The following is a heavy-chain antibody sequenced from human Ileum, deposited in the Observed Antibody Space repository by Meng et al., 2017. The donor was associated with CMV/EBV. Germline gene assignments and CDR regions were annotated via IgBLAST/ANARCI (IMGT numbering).Heavy chain of an antibody. Sequence: QLQLQAPAAPLLQPPEPTPRTCTATGGSLPGHDWTWIRQPEGTALKWLGRIPTTGTTDDNPSLRSRVSMSLDKSKNQLSLKLTSVHPADTAVYYCARSAARGVPVDLWGQGTLVTVSS. CDR3: ARSAARGVPVDL. J-gene: IGHJ5*02. CDR1: GGSLPGHD. V-gene: IGHV4-4*07. CDR2: IPTTGTT. D-gene: IGHD3-10*01.